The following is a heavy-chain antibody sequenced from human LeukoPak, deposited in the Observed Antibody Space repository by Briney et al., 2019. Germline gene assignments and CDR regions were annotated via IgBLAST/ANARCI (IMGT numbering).Heavy chain of an antibody. D-gene: IGHD4-23*01. V-gene: IGHV3-15*07. Sequence: GGSLRLTCTVSTFTFNKAWMNWVRQSPGKGLEWVARIKSQPHGGTTDYAVAVKGRFTISRDDSKSTLYLQMNSLRSEDTAVYYCARDSSTVVPDYWGQGTLVTVSS. J-gene: IGHJ4*02. CDR3: ARDSSTVVPDY. CDR2: IKSQPHGGTT. CDR1: TFTFNKAW.